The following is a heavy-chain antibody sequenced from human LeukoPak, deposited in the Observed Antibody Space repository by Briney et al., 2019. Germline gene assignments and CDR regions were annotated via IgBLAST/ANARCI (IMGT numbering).Heavy chain of an antibody. CDR1: GXTFSKYG. J-gene: IGHJ4*02. CDR3: ARDGRMGPAAYYFDY. D-gene: IGHD2-2*01. V-gene: IGHV3-30*03. Sequence: PGRSLRLSCAASGXTFSKYGMHWVRQAPGKGLEWVTVIANDGSDKKYGDSVKGRFTISRDNSKNTMYLQMDSLRAEDTAVYYCARDGRMGPAAYYFDYWGQGTLVTVSS. CDR2: IANDGSDK.